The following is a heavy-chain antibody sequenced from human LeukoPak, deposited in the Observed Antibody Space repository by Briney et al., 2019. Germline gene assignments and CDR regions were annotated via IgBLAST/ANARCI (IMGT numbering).Heavy chain of an antibody. CDR1: GYSFTSYW. CDR2: IYPGDSDT. Sequence: GESLKISCKASGYSFTSYWIGWVRQMPGKGLEWMGFIYPGDSDTRYSPSFQGQVTISADKSISTAYLQWSSLKASDTAMYYCATTYCSSTSCRTDAFDIWGQGTMVTVSS. D-gene: IGHD2-2*01. V-gene: IGHV5-51*01. J-gene: IGHJ3*02. CDR3: ATTYCSSTSCRTDAFDI.